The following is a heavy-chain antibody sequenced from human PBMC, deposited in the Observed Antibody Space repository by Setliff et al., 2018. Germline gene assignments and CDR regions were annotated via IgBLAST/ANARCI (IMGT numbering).Heavy chain of an antibody. CDR1: GYTFTGYY. Sequence: GASVKVSCKASGYTFTGYYMHWVRQAPGQGLEWMGWINPNSGGTNYAQKFQGRVTMTRDTSISTAYMELSRLRSEDTAMYYCARLEKDYGDHVRKSLDYWGQGTLVTVSS. CDR2: INPNSGGT. V-gene: IGHV1-2*02. CDR3: ARLEKDYGDHVRKSLDY. J-gene: IGHJ4*02. D-gene: IGHD4-17*01.